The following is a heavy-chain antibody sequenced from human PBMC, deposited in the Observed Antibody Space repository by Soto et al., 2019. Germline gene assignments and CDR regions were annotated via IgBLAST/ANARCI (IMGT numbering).Heavy chain of an antibody. CDR1: GGSVTNSSYY. D-gene: IGHD6-13*01. CDR2: VYYRGRS. CDR3: ARSLSSSWPHYYYYYGMDV. J-gene: IGHJ6*02. V-gene: IGHV4-39*01. Sequence: KTSETLSLTCTVSGGSVTNSSYYWGWIRQSPGKGLEWIGSVYYRGRSYSKSSVKSRVTISVDTSKNQFSLKLSSVTAADTAVYYCARSLSSSWPHYYYYYGMDVWGQGTTVTVSS.